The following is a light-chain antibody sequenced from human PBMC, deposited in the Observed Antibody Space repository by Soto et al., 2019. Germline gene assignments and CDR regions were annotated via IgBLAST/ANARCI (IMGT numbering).Light chain of an antibody. Sequence: PGDRVTLSCRASQSVSSSSLTWYQQKPGQAPRLLIYGASTRATGIPARFSGSGSGTDFTLTISSLQPEDFAVYYCQQDYNLLALTFGGGTKVEIK. V-gene: IGKV3D-7*01. J-gene: IGKJ4*01. CDR2: GAS. CDR3: QQDYNLLALT. CDR1: QSVSSSS.